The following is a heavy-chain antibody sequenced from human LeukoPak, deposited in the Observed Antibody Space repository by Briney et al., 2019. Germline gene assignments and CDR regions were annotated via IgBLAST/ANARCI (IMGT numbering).Heavy chain of an antibody. J-gene: IGHJ4*02. D-gene: IGHD3-22*01. CDR3: AKEDNDRESFFDK. Sequence: PGRSLRLSCVASGFIFHDFGMHWVRQAPGKGLEWVSGISRTSDDMGYTDSVKGRFIISRDNAKNSLYLQMNSLRAEDMALYYCAKEDNDRESFFDKWGAGTLVTVSS. V-gene: IGHV3-9*03. CDR2: ISRTSDDM. CDR1: GFIFHDFG.